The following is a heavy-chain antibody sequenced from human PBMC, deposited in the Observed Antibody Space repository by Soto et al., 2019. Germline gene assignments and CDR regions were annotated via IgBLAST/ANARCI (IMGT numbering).Heavy chain of an antibody. CDR2: ISYDGSNK. CDR3: AKPMIAAAGGGDAFDI. D-gene: IGHD6-13*01. J-gene: IGHJ3*02. Sequence: QVQLVESGGGVVQPGRSLRLSCAASGFTFSSYGMHWVRQAPGKGLEWVAVISYDGSNKYYADSVKGRFTISSDNSKNTLYLQMNSLRAEDTAVYYCAKPMIAAAGGGDAFDIWGQGTMVTVSS. CDR1: GFTFSSYG. V-gene: IGHV3-30*18.